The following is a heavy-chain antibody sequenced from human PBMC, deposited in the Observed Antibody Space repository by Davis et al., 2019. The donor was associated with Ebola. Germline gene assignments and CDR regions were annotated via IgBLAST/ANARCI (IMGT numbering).Heavy chain of an antibody. CDR2: IKEDGSEK. CDR3: ARDLRAG. J-gene: IGHJ4*02. Sequence: GESLKISCAASGFSFSSYWLSWVRQAPGKGLEWVANIKEDGSEKYYVDSVKGRFTISKDNAKNSLYLQMNSLRAEDTAVYCCARDLRAGWGQGTLVTVSS. V-gene: IGHV3-7*01. CDR1: GFSFSSYW.